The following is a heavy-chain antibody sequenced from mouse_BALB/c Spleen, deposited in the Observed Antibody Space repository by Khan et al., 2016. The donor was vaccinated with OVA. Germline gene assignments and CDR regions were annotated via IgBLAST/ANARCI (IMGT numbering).Heavy chain of an antibody. CDR3: ARPPYFSYTLDY. CDR2: INTYTGEP. Sequence: QIQLVQPGPELKKPGETVKISCKASGYTFTNYGMNWVKQSPGKALKWMGWINTYTGEPTYADDFKGRFAFSLETSASTAYLQINNLKNEDTATYFCARPPYFSYTLDYWGQGTSVTVSS. CDR1: GYTFTNYG. J-gene: IGHJ4*01. V-gene: IGHV9-3-1*01. D-gene: IGHD2-10*01.